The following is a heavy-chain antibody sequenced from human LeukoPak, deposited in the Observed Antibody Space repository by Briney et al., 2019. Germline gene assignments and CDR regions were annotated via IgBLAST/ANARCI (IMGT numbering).Heavy chain of an antibody. Sequence: PSETLSLTCAVYSGSFSGYYWSWIRQPPGKGLEWIGEINHSGSTNYNPSLKSRVTISVDTSKNQFSLKLSSVTAADTAVYYCATYCSGGSCYHHTFDYWGQGTLVTVSS. J-gene: IGHJ4*02. CDR3: ATYCSGGSCYHHTFDY. CDR2: INHSGST. D-gene: IGHD2-15*01. CDR1: SGSFSGYY. V-gene: IGHV4-34*01.